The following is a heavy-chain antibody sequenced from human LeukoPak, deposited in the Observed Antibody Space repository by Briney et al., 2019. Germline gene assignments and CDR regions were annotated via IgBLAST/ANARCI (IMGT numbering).Heavy chain of an antibody. J-gene: IGHJ4*02. Sequence: ASVKVSCKASGYTFTSYGISWVREAPGQGLEWMGGIIPIFGTANYAQKFQGRVTITTDESTSTAYMELSSLRSEDTAVYYCARGKYQLLSYDYWGQGTLVTVSS. CDR2: IIPIFGTA. CDR3: ARGKYQLLSYDY. D-gene: IGHD2-2*01. V-gene: IGHV1-69*05. CDR1: GYTFTSYG.